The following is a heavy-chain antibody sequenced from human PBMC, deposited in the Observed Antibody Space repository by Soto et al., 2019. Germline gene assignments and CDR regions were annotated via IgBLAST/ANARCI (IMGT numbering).Heavy chain of an antibody. J-gene: IGHJ3*02. D-gene: IGHD6-13*01. Sequence: GGSLRLSCAASGFTFSSYDMHWVRQATGKGLEWVSAIGTAGDTYYPGSVKGRFTISRENAKNSLYLQMNSLRAGDTAVYYCARESASSSAFDIWGQGTMVTVSS. CDR3: ARESASSSAFDI. CDR2: IGTAGDT. CDR1: GFTFSSYD. V-gene: IGHV3-13*01.